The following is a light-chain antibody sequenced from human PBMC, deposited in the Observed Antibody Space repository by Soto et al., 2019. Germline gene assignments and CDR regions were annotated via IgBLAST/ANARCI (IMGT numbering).Light chain of an antibody. V-gene: IGKV3-11*01. CDR2: DAS. CDR3: QQRSNWPKVT. Sequence: EIVLTQSPATLSLSPGERATLSCGASQSVSSYLAWYQQKPGQAPRLLIYDASNRATGIPARFSGSGSGTDFTLTISSLEPEDFAVYYCQQRSNWPKVTFAQGTRLEIK. CDR1: QSVSSY. J-gene: IGKJ5*01.